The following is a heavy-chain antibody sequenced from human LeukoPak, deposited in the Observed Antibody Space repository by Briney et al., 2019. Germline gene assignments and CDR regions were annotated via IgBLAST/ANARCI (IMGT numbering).Heavy chain of an antibody. CDR1: GYTFTGYY. D-gene: IGHD3-22*01. CDR3: ARFLFPYDSSGYYHDY. CDR2: INPNSGGT. J-gene: IGHJ4*02. V-gene: IGHV1-2*04. Sequence: ASVKVSCKASGYTFTGYYMHWVRQAPGQGLEWMGWINPNSGGTNYAQKFQGWVTMTRDTSISTAYMELSRLRSDDTAVYYCARFLFPYDSSGYYHDYWGQGTLVTVSS.